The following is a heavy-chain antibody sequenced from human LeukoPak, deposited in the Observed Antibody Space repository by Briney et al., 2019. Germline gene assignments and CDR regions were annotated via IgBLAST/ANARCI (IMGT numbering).Heavy chain of an antibody. Sequence: GGSLRLSCAASGFTFSSYAMSWVRQAPGKGLEWVSAISGSGGSTYYADSVKGRFTISRDNSKNTLYLQMNSLRAEDTAVYYCAREVDYGDYRGYFDYWGQGTLVTVSS. CDR1: GFTFSSYA. CDR3: AREVDYGDYRGYFDY. V-gene: IGHV3-23*01. CDR2: ISGSGGST. J-gene: IGHJ4*02. D-gene: IGHD4-17*01.